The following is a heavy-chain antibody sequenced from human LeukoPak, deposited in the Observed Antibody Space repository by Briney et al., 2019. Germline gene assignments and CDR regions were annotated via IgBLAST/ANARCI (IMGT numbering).Heavy chain of an antibody. J-gene: IGHJ4*02. D-gene: IGHD4-23*01. Sequence: VTSLRLSCAASGFTFNKYGMHRVRQAPGKGLEWVAVIWHDGRNKYYADSVKGRFTISRDNSKNMLYLQMNSLRAEDTGVYYCASAGGNYVDYWGQGTLVTVSS. V-gene: IGHV3-33*01. CDR2: IWHDGRNK. CDR1: GFTFNKYG. CDR3: ASAGGNYVDY.